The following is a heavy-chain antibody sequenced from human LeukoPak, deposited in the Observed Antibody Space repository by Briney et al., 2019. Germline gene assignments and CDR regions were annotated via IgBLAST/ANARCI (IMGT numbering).Heavy chain of an antibody. J-gene: IGHJ4*02. CDR3: ARVYHSTSGRAIDY. CDR2: IKQDGSEK. V-gene: IGHV3-7*01. CDR1: GFTFSSYS. Sequence: GGSLRLSCAASGFTFSSYSMNWVRQAPGKGLEWVANIKQDGSEKYYVDSVKGRFTISRDSAKNSLYLQMNSLRAEDTAVYFCARVYHSTSGRAIDYWGQGTLVTVSS. D-gene: IGHD6-6*01.